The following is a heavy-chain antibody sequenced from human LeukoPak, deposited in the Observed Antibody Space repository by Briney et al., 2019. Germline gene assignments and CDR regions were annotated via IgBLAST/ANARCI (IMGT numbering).Heavy chain of an antibody. CDR1: GGSISSYY. CDR2: IYYSGST. Sequence: SETPSLTCTVSGGSISSYYWSWIRQPPGKGLEWIGHIYYSGSTNYNPSLKSRVTISVDTSKNQFSLKLSSVTAADTAVYYCARDLYYDSSGYFDYWGQGTLVTVSS. D-gene: IGHD3-22*01. CDR3: ARDLYYDSSGYFDY. V-gene: IGHV4-59*12. J-gene: IGHJ4*02.